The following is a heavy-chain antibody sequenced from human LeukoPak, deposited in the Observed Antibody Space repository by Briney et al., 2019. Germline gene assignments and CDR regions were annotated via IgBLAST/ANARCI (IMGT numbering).Heavy chain of an antibody. CDR2: INHSGST. Sequence: SETLSLTCAVYGFSFSGYYWSWIRQPPGKGLEWIGEINHSGSTNYNPSLKSRVTISVDTSKNQFSLKLSSVTAADTAVYYCARAVYVNYYGSGSYWNYWGQGTLVTVSS. CDR1: GFSFSGYY. J-gene: IGHJ4*02. D-gene: IGHD3-10*01. V-gene: IGHV4-34*01. CDR3: ARAVYVNYYGSGSYWNY.